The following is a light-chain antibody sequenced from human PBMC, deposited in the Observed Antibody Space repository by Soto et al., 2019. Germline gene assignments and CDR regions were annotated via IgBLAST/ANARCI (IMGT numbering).Light chain of an antibody. CDR2: AAS. CDR1: QTLSGY. J-gene: IGKJ4*01. V-gene: IGKV1-39*01. CDR3: QQSHSALLT. Sequence: DIQMTQSPSSLSASVGDRVTISCRASQTLSGYLNWYQQKPGKAPKLLITAASTLQSGVPSRFSGSESGTYFSLTISSLQPEDFATYYCQQSHSALLTFGGGTKVEIK.